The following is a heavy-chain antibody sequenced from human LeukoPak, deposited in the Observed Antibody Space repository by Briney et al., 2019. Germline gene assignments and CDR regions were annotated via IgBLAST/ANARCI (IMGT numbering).Heavy chain of an antibody. Sequence: PGGSLRLSCAASGFDFGAYEMNWVRQAPGKGPEWVAYFAGSDTTKCYADSVRGRFTISRDNAKNSLYLQMNSLRAEDTALYYCTTLGYHLDSWGQGTLVTVSS. CDR2: FAGSDTTK. CDR3: TTLGYHLDS. V-gene: IGHV3-48*03. CDR1: GFDFGAYE. J-gene: IGHJ4*02. D-gene: IGHD3-22*01.